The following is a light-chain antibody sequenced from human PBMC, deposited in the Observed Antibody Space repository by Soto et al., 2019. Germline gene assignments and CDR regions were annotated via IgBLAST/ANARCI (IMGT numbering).Light chain of an antibody. Sequence: QAVLTQEPSLTVSPGGTVTLTCGSSTGAVATGHYPYWFQQMPGQAPRTLIYDTNNRHSWTPARFSGSLLGGKPALTLSGAQPEDEADYYCSLSYSGIRVFGGGTKLTVL. CDR1: TGAVATGHY. CDR3: SLSYSGIRV. V-gene: IGLV7-46*01. CDR2: DTN. J-gene: IGLJ3*02.